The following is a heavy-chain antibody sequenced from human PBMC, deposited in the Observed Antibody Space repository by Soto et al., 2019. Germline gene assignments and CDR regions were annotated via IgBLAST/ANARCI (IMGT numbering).Heavy chain of an antibody. CDR1: GYTFTSYA. J-gene: IGHJ6*03. Sequence: GASVKVSCKASGYTFTSYAMHWVRQAPGQRLEWMGWINAGNGNTKYAQKFQGRVTITRDTSTSTAYMELSSLRSDDTAVYYCARTIWNYGSYYYMDVWGKGTTVTVSS. CDR3: ARTIWNYGSYYYMDV. CDR2: INAGNGNT. V-gene: IGHV1-3*01. D-gene: IGHD1-7*01.